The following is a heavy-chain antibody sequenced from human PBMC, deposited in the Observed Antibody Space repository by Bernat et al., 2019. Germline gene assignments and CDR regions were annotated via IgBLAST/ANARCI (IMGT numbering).Heavy chain of an antibody. V-gene: IGHV3-53*02. Sequence: EVHLVETGGGLIQPGGSLRLSCAASGFTVSNYMTWVRQGSGKGLEWVSVIYSAGSTYYADSGNGRITISRDMSKNTLYLQMNSLRAEDTAVYFCARGGGDHYYYGMDVWGQGTTVTVSS. D-gene: IGHD3-16*01. CDR2: IYSAGST. CDR1: GFTVSNY. J-gene: IGHJ6*02. CDR3: ARGGGDHYYYGMDV.